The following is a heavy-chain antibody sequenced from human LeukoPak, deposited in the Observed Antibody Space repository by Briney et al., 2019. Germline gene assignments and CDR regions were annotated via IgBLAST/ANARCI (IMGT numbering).Heavy chain of an antibody. D-gene: IGHD3-22*01. CDR2: ISYDGSNK. CDR1: GFTFNNYG. J-gene: IGHJ4*02. V-gene: IGHV3-30*18. CDR3: AKGHYYDTYGQYSYAEY. Sequence: GGSLRLSCAASGFTFNNYGMHWVRQAPGKGLEWVAVISYDGSNKFYGDSVKGRFTISRDNSKNTLDLQMNSLRPEDTAVYYCAKGHYYDTYGQYSYAEYWGQGILVTVSS.